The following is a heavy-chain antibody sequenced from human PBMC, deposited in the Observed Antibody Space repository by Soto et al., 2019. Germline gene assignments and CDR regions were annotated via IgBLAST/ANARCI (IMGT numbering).Heavy chain of an antibody. CDR1: GFTFSNYA. J-gene: IGHJ4*02. CDR3: ARGRLVVGEMGY. D-gene: IGHD2-15*01. CDR2: TAYDGSNK. V-gene: IGHV3-30-3*01. Sequence: QVQLVESGGGVVQAGRSLRLSCAASGFTFSNYAMHWVRQAPGKGLEWVAVTAYDGSNKYYADSVKGRFTISRDNSKDTLYLQMSSLRAEDTAVYYCARGRLVVGEMGYWGQGTLVTVSS.